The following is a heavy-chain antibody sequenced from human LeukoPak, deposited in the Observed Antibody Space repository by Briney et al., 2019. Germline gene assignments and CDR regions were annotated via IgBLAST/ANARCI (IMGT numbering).Heavy chain of an antibody. D-gene: IGHD4-17*01. J-gene: IGHJ4*02. CDR2: ISSSSSYI. CDR1: GFTFSSYS. CDR3: ARDRDDYGFDY. Sequence: GGSPRLSCAASGFTFSSYSMNWVRQAPGKGLEWVSSISSSSSYIYYADSVKGRFTISRDNAKNSLYLQMNSLRAEDTAVYYCARDRDDYGFDYWGQGTLVTVSS. V-gene: IGHV3-21*01.